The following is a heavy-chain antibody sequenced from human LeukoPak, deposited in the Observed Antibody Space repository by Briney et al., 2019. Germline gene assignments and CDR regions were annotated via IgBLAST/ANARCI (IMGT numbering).Heavy chain of an antibody. V-gene: IGHV1-2*02. CDR2: INPNSGGT. D-gene: IGHD3-10*02. J-gene: IGHJ4*02. CDR3: ASGLFSGSYYYYFDY. CDR1: GYTFTGYY. Sequence: ASVKVSCKASGYTFTGYYMHWVRRAPGQGLEWMGWINPNSGGTKYVQKFQGRVTMTRDTSISTAYMELSRLGSDDTAVYYCASGLFSGSYYYYFDYWGQGTLVTVSS.